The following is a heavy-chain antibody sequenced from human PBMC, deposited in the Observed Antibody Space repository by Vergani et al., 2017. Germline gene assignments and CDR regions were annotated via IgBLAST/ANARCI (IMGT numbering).Heavy chain of an antibody. Sequence: QLQLQESGSGLVKPSQTLSLTCAVSGGSISSGGYYWSWIRQHPGKGLEWIGYIYYSGSTYYNPSLKSRVTISVDTSKNQFSLKLSSVTAADTAVYYCARGRGNYADLDYWGQGTLVTVSS. CDR2: IYYSGST. V-gene: IGHV4-31*11. CDR1: GGSISSGGYY. J-gene: IGHJ4*02. D-gene: IGHD1-7*01. CDR3: ARGRGNYADLDY.